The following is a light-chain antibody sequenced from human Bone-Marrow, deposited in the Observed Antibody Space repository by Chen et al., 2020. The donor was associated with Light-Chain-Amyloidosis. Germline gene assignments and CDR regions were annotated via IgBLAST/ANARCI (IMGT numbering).Light chain of an antibody. Sequence: SYVLTQPFSVSVAPGKTATIAVGGNNIGSTSVHWYQQTPGQAPLLVVYDDSDRPGGIPERLSGSNSGNTATLTISRVEAGDEADYYCQVWDRSSDRPVFGGGTKLTVL. V-gene: IGLV3-21*03. J-gene: IGLJ3*02. CDR2: DDS. CDR1: NIGSTS. CDR3: QVWDRSSDRPV.